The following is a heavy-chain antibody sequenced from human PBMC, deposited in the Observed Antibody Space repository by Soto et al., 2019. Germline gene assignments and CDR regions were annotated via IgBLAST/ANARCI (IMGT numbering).Heavy chain of an antibody. J-gene: IGHJ6*02. CDR2: MNPNSGNT. CDR3: ASGIEDYYGMDV. CDR1: GYTFTSYD. Sequence: QVQLVQSGAEVKKPGSSVKVSCKASGYTFTSYDINWVRQATGQGLEWMGWMNPNSGNTGYAQKFQGRVTMTRNTSISTAYMELSSLRSEDTAVYYCASGIEDYYGMDVWGQGTTVTVSS. V-gene: IGHV1-8*01. D-gene: IGHD2-21*01.